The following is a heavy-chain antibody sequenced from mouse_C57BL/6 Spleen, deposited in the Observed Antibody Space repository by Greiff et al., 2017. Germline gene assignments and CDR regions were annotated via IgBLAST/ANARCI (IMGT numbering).Heavy chain of an antibody. V-gene: IGHV1-64*01. J-gene: IGHJ1*03. CDR1: GYTFTSYW. D-gene: IGHD1-1*01. CDR3: ACGLDYYGSSELGFDV. Sequence: QVQLQQPGAELVKPGASVKLSCKASGYTFTSYWMHWVKQRPGQGLEWIGMIHPNSGSTNYNEKFKSKATLTVDKSSSTAYMQLSSLTSEDSAVYYGACGLDYYGSSELGFDVWGTGTTVTVSS. CDR2: IHPNSGST.